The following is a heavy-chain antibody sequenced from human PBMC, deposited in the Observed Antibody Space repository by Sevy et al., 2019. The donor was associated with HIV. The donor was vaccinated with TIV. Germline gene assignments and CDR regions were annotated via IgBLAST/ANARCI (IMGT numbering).Heavy chain of an antibody. V-gene: IGHV3-15*01. CDR2: IKSKADGGTP. Sequence: GESLKISCGASGFIFSNAWMSWVRQAPGKGLEWVGRIKSKADGGTPDYAAPVKGTFTISRDDSINTLYLQMNSLGTDDTAVYYCGYSEYGYYYDYWGQGTLVTVSS. J-gene: IGHJ4*02. CDR3: GYSEYGYYYDY. CDR1: GFIFSNAW. D-gene: IGHD1-26*01.